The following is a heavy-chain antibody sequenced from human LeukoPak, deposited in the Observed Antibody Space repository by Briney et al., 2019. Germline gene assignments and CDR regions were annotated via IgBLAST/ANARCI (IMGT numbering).Heavy chain of an antibody. D-gene: IGHD6-13*01. Sequence: PSETLSLTCTVSGGSISSYYWSWIRQPPGKGLECIREIKHSGSTIYNPSLKSRVTISVDTSNNQFSLKLSSATAADTAVYYCARTGYSPLGFDYWGQGTLVTVSS. V-gene: IGHV4-34*01. CDR1: GGSISSYY. CDR2: IKHSGST. CDR3: ARTGYSPLGFDY. J-gene: IGHJ4*02.